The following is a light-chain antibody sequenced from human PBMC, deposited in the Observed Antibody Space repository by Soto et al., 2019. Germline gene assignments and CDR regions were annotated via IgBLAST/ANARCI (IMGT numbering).Light chain of an antibody. V-gene: IGKV3-11*01. Sequence: EVVLTPSPVTQSLSPGERATLSCRASQSFRGLLAWYQQKPGQAPRLLIYDAYNRATGIPPRFSGSGSGTDFTLTISSLEPEDSAVYYCQQRHMWPITFGQGTRLEIK. CDR3: QQRHMWPIT. CDR2: DAY. J-gene: IGKJ5*01. CDR1: QSFRGL.